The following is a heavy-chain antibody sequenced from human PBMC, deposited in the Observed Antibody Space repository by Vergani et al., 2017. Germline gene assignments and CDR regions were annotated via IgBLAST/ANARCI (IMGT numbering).Heavy chain of an antibody. CDR1: GGTFSSSA. J-gene: IGHJ4*02. CDR3: ARGRVVVMGIGY. D-gene: IGHD3-22*01. CDR2: INPSGGST. Sequence: QVQLVQSGAEVKKPGSSVKVSCKASGGTFSSSAISWVRQAPGQGLEWMGIINPSGGSTSYAQKFQGRVTMTRDTSTSTVYMELSSLRSEDTAVYYCARGRVVVMGIGYWGQGTLVTVSS. V-gene: IGHV1-46*01.